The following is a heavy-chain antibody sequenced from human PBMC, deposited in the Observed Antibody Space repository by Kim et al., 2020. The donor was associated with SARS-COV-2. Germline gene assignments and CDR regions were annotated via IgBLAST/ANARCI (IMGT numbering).Heavy chain of an antibody. D-gene: IGHD6-13*01. CDR3: ARDSSSSWSYYFDY. CDR1: GFTFSSYS. CDR2: ISSSSSTI. J-gene: IGHJ4*02. V-gene: IGHV3-48*02. Sequence: GGSLRLSCAASGFTFSSYSMNWVRQAPGKGLEWVSYISSSSSTIYYADSVKGRFTISRDNAKNSLYLQMNSLRDEDTAVYYCARDSSSSWSYYFDYWGQGTLVTVSS.